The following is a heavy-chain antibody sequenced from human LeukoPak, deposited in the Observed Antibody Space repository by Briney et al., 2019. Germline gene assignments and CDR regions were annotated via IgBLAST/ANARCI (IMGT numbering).Heavy chain of an antibody. CDR3: AIDSSGYYSDY. CDR2: ISTYNGYT. J-gene: IGHJ4*02. D-gene: IGHD3-22*01. CDR1: GYTFTNYG. V-gene: IGHV1-18*01. Sequence: ASVKVSCKASGYTFTNYGINWVRQAPGQGLEWMGWISTYNGYTNYAQKLQGRVTMTTDTSTSTAYMELRSLRSDDTAVYYCAIDSSGYYSDYWGQGALVTVSS.